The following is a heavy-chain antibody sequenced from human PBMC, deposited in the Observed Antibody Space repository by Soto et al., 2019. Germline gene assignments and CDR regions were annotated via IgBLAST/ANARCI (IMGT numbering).Heavy chain of an antibody. CDR3: TSTKRPPYYYDSSGYLDNWFDP. CDR1: GCTFSGSA. CDR2: IRSKANSYAT. D-gene: IGHD3-22*01. Sequence: EVQLMESGGGLVQPGGCLKLSCAASGCTFSGSAMHWVRQASGKGLEWVGRIRSKANSYATAYAASVKGRFTISRDDSKNTAYLQMNSLKTEDTAVYYCTSTKRPPYYYDSSGYLDNWFDPWGQGTLVTVSS. J-gene: IGHJ5*02. V-gene: IGHV3-73*02.